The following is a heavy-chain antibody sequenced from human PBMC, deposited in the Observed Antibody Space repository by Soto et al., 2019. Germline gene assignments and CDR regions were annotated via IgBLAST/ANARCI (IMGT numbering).Heavy chain of an antibody. V-gene: IGHV3-23*01. CDR1: GFTFSSYA. J-gene: IGHJ4*02. CDR3: AKPSYDSSGYYYGGDFDY. Sequence: GGSLRLSCAASGFTFSSYAMSWVRQAPGKGLEWVSAISGSGGSTYYADSVKGRFTISRDNSKNTLYLQMNSLRAEDTAVYYCAKPSYDSSGYYYGGDFDYWGQGTLVTVSS. D-gene: IGHD3-22*01. CDR2: ISGSGGST.